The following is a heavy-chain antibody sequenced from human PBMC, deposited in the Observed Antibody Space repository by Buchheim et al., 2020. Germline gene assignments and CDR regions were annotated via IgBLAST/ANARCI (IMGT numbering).Heavy chain of an antibody. CDR3: AKDAAVAGSYYYYGMDV. J-gene: IGHJ6*02. CDR1: GFTFSSYG. Sequence: QVQLVESGGGVVQPGRSLRLSCAASGFTFSSYGMHWVRQAPGKGLEWVAVISYDGSNKYYAASVKGRLTISRDNSKNSLYLQMNSLRAEDTAVYYCAKDAAVAGSYYYYGMDVWGQGTT. D-gene: IGHD6-19*01. CDR2: ISYDGSNK. V-gene: IGHV3-30*18.